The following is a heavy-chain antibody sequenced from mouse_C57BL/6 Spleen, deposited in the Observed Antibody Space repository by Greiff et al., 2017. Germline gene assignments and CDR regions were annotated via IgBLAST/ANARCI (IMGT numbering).Heavy chain of an antibody. CDR3: AGLGRFGY. V-gene: IGHV1-64*01. CDR1: GYTFTSYW. Sequence: VKLQQPGAELVKPGASVKLSCKASGYTFTSYWMHWVKQRPGQGLEWIGMIHPNSGSTNYNEKFKSKATLTVDKSSSTAYMQLSSLTSEDSAVYYCAGLGRFGYWGQGTTLTVSS. CDR2: IHPNSGST. D-gene: IGHD4-1*01. J-gene: IGHJ2*01.